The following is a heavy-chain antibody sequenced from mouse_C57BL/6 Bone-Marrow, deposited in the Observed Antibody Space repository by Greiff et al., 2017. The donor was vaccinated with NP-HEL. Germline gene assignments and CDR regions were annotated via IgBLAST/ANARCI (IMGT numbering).Heavy chain of an antibody. CDR1: GYAFNNYL. D-gene: IGHD2-2*01. CDR2: INPGSGGT. CDR3: ARSVYYGYDAWFAY. V-gene: IGHV1-54*01. Sequence: QVQLKESGAELVRPGTSVKVSCKASGYAFNNYLIEWVKQRPGQGLEWIGVINPGSGGTNYNEKFKGKATLTADKSSSTAYMQLSSLTSEDSAVYFCARSVYYGYDAWFAYWGQGTLVTVSA. J-gene: IGHJ3*01.